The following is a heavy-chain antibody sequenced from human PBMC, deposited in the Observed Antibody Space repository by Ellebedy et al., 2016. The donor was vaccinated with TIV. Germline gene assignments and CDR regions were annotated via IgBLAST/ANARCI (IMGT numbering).Heavy chain of an antibody. CDR1: GGSISSHY. CDR3: ARQRAVDFYDGGGYYSDYFDF. Sequence: SETLSLTCTVSGGSISSHYWTWIRQSPGKGLEYIGYISHTGKSKYNPSLKSRVSMSVDTTKNKFSLELNSVTAADTAVYYCARQRAVDFYDGGGYYSDYFDFWGQGTLVSVSS. J-gene: IGHJ4*02. D-gene: IGHD2-15*01. V-gene: IGHV4-59*08. CDR2: ISHTGKS.